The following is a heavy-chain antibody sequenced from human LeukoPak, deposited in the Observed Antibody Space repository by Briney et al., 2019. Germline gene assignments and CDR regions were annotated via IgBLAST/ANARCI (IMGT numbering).Heavy chain of an antibody. V-gene: IGHV1-18*01. CDR2: ISAYNGNT. CDR3: ARDQDYYYYMDV. J-gene: IGHJ6*03. CDR1: GYIFTSYG. Sequence: ASVKVSCKASGYIFTSYGISWVRQAPGQGLEWMGWISAYNGNTNYAQKLQGRVTMTTDTSTSTAYMELRSLRSDDTAVYYCARDQDYYYYMDVWGKGTTVTVSS.